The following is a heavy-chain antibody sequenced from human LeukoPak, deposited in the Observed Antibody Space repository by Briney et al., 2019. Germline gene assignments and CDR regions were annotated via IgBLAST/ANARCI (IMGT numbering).Heavy chain of an antibody. J-gene: IGHJ6*02. Sequence: PGGSLRLSCAASGFTFSNYGMYWVRQAPGKGLEWVAVTSSDGSNKYYVDSVKGRFTISRDNSKDTLYLQMNSLRVEDTAVYYCAKDPIAVAGNNYYRMDVWGQGTTVTVSS. CDR2: TSSDGSNK. V-gene: IGHV3-30*18. CDR1: GFTFSNYG. CDR3: AKDPIAVAGNNYYRMDV. D-gene: IGHD6-19*01.